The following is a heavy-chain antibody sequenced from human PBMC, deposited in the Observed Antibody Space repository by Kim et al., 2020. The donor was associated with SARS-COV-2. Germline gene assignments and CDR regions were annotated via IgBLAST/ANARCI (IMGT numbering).Heavy chain of an antibody. CDR2: IYSSGST. Sequence: SETLSLTCTVSGGSINTYYWSWIRQSPGKGLEWIGYIYSSGSTSYNPSLASRVTISLDTSKNHFSLRLTSVTAADSAIYYCARETGRVTGSRWYFDLWGRGTLVTVSS. D-gene: IGHD2-21*02. V-gene: IGHV4-59*01. CDR3: ARETGRVTGSRWYFDL. J-gene: IGHJ2*01. CDR1: GGSINTYY.